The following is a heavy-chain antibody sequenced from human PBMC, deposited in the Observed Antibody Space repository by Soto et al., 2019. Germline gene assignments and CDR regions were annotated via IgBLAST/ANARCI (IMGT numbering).Heavy chain of an antibody. V-gene: IGHV4-31*03. CDR3: ARDGGVYGDYAYGMDV. CDR1: GGSISSGGYY. D-gene: IGHD4-17*01. CDR2: IYYSGST. J-gene: IGHJ6*02. Sequence: QVQLQESGPGLVKPSQTLSLTCTVSGGSISSGGYYWSWIRQHPGKGLEWIGYIYYSGSTYYNPSIKSRVTISVDTSKNQFSLKLSSVTAADTAVYYCARDGGVYGDYAYGMDVWGQGTTVTVSS.